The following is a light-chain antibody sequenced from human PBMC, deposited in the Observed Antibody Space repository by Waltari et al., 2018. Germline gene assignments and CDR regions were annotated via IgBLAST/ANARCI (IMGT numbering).Light chain of an antibody. CDR2: EDK. V-gene: IGLV1-51*01. CDR3: GSWDSSLGIGV. CDR1: TPNIGNNY. Sequence: QSVLTQAPSVSAAPGQTVTISCSGTTPNIGNNYVSWYQQLPGAAPKMVIYEDKRRPSGLPDRFSGSKSGASATLGITGLQTGDEADYYCGSWDSSLGIGVLGGGTRLTVL. J-gene: IGLJ3*02.